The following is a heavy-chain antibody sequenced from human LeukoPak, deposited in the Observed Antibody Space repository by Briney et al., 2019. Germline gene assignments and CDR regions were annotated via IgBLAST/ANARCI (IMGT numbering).Heavy chain of an antibody. CDR1: GFTFSSYA. CDR2: ISGSGGST. CDR3: GKNGVEREMAPFAY. V-gene: IGHV3-23*01. Sequence: GGSLRLYCAASGFTFSSYAMSWVRQAPGKGLEWVSYISGSGGSTYYADSVKGRFTISRDNSKKTRYLQMYSLSGEDTAVYYWGKNGVEREMAPFAYSGQGKVVTVSS. J-gene: IGHJ4*02. D-gene: IGHD5-24*01.